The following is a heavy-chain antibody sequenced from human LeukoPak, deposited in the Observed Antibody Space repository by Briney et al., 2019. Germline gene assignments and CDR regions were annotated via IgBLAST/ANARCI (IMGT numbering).Heavy chain of an antibody. CDR2: ISGSGGST. V-gene: IGHV3-23*01. CDR3: AKEIAAAAASIGAYYYYYGMDV. CDR1: GFTFSSYA. Sequence: GGSLRLSCAASGFTFSSYAMSWVRQAPGKGLEWVSAISGSGGSTYYADSVKGRFTISRDNSENTLYLQMNSLRAEDTAVYYCAKEIAAAAASIGAYYYYYGMDVWAKGPRSPSP. J-gene: IGHJ6*02. D-gene: IGHD6-13*01.